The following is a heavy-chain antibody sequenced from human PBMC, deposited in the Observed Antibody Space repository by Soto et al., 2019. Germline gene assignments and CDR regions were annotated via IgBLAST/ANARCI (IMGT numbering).Heavy chain of an antibody. CDR3: ARFSRCDGDCPRDL. D-gene: IGHD2-21*02. CDR1: GFTFSSYA. CDR2: ISAVGDRV. Sequence: EVQLLESGGGLVQPGVSPRLSCAASGFTFSSYAMSWVRQAAGKRLEWVSSISAVGDRVYYADSVKGRFTVSRDNSKNTLYLQMDSLRAEDTAVYYCARFSRCDGDCPRDLWGRGTLVTVSS. V-gene: IGHV3-23*01. J-gene: IGHJ5*02.